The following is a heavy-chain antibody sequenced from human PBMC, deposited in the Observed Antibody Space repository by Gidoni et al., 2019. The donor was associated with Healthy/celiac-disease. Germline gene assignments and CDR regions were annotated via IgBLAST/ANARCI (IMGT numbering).Heavy chain of an antibody. J-gene: IGHJ6*02. Sequence: QVQLVQSGAEVKKPGSSVKVSCNASGGTFSRYAISWVRQAPGQGLEWMGGIIPIFGTANYAQKFQGRVTITADESTSTAYMELSSLRSEDTAVYYCARGCFTIACEKGGMDVWGQGTTVTVSS. CDR3: ARGCFTIACEKGGMDV. V-gene: IGHV1-69*01. CDR1: GGTFSRYA. D-gene: IGHD3-3*01. CDR2: IIPIFGTA.